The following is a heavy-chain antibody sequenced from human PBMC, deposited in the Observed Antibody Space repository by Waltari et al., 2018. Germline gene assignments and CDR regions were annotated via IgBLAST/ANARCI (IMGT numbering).Heavy chain of an antibody. D-gene: IGHD5-18*01. Sequence: EVQLVESGGGLVQPGGSLRLSCAASGFTFSNYEMNWVRQAPGKGLEWVSYITSSSGNILYADSVKGRFSISRDNAKNSLYLQMNSLRAEDTAVYYCAGYLRGYSFDYWGQGTLVTVSS. CDR3: AGYLRGYSFDY. CDR2: ITSSSGNI. CDR1: GFTFSNYE. V-gene: IGHV3-48*03. J-gene: IGHJ4*02.